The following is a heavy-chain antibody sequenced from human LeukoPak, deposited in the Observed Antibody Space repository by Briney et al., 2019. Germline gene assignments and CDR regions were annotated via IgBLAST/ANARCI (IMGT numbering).Heavy chain of an antibody. J-gene: IGHJ6*03. CDR3: ARARRYSSSPWGYYYYYYMDV. Sequence: SETLSLTCSVSGGSISSSTYHWGWIRQPPGKGLEWIASIDYSGSTYYNPSLKSRVTISVGTSKNQFSLKLSSVTAADTAVYYCARARRYSSSPWGYYYYYYMDVWGKGTTVTVSS. V-gene: IGHV4-39*07. CDR1: GGSISSSTYH. CDR2: IDYSGST. D-gene: IGHD6-6*01.